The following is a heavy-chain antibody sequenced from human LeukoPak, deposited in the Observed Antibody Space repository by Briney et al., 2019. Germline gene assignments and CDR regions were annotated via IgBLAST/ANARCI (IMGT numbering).Heavy chain of an antibody. CDR2: VDSSGTT. V-gene: IGHV4-61*02. Sequence: SQTLSLTCTVSGGSIRSGSYFWTWIRQPAGKALEWIGRVDSSGTTNYNPSLKSRVTISVDTSKDQFSLKLSSVTAADTAVYYCARGDWQYINNWSNWFDPWGQGTLVTVSS. J-gene: IGHJ5*02. D-gene: IGHD1-1*01. CDR3: ARGDWQYINNWSNWFDP. CDR1: GGSIRSGSYF.